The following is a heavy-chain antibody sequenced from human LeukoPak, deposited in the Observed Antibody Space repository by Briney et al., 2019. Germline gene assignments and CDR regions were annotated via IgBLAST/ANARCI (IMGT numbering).Heavy chain of an antibody. J-gene: IGHJ6*02. CDR1: GFTFSSYA. V-gene: IGHV3-23*01. D-gene: IGHD5-18*01. Sequence: GGSLRLSCAASGFTFSSYAMSWVRQAPWKGLEWVSAISGSGGSTYYADSVKGRFTISRDNSKNTLYLQMNSLRAEDTAVYYCAKDRSGYSYGYLYYYYGMDVWGQGTTVTVSS. CDR2: ISGSGGST. CDR3: AKDRSGYSYGYLYYYYGMDV.